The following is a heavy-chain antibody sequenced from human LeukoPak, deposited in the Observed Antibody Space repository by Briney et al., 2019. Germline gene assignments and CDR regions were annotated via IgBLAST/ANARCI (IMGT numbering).Heavy chain of an antibody. J-gene: IGHJ4*02. CDR2: IKPDGSEK. CDR3: ARHPYGVLDY. D-gene: IGHD4-17*01. Sequence: GGSLRLSCAVSGFSFDTYWMTWVRQAPGKGLEWVANIKPDGSEKYYVDSVKGRFTISRDNARNSLYLEMNSLRAEDTAVYYCARHPYGVLDYWGQGTLVIVSS. CDR1: GFSFDTYW. V-gene: IGHV3-7*01.